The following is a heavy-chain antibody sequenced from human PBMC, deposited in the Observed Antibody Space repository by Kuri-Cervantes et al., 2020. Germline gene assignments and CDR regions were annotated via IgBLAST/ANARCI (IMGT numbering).Heavy chain of an antibody. CDR1: SYSISSGSY. CDR2: LYHSGST. Sequence: SETLSLTCTVSSYSISSGSYWAWIRQSPGKGLQWIGSLYHSGSTYHTPSLKGRVTIAGDASKNQFSLTLSSVTAADAAVYYCARVVIQYGSPYYYMDVWGKGTTVTVSS. D-gene: IGHD4-17*01. J-gene: IGHJ6*03. V-gene: IGHV4-38-2*02. CDR3: ARVVIQYGSPYYYMDV.